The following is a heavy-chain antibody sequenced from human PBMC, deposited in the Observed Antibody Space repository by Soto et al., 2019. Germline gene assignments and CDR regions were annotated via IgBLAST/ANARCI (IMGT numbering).Heavy chain of an antibody. J-gene: IGHJ4*02. CDR3: TTLARGYFQF. V-gene: IGHV3-15*07. CDR1: GFTFNNAW. CDR2: INRKADGETA. D-gene: IGHD5-12*01. Sequence: EVQLVESGGDLVKPGGSLRLSCAASGFTFNNAWMNWVRQAPGQGLEWVGRINRKADGETALYASPVKGRFTISRDDSKDTLYLQMNSLKIEDTAVYYCTTLARGYFQFWGQGTLVTVSS.